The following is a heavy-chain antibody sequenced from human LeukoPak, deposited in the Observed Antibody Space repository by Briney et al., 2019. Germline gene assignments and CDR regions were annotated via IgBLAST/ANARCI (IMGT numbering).Heavy chain of an antibody. D-gene: IGHD6-19*01. CDR2: ISSSGSTI. CDR1: GFTFSDYY. CDR3: ARDSGWYRGYYYYGMDV. Sequence: GGSLRLSCAASGFTFSDYYVSWIRQAPGKGLEWVSYISSSGSTIYYADSVKGRFTISRDNAKNSLYLQMNSLRAEDTAVYYCARDSGWYRGYYYYGMDVWGQGTTVTVSS. V-gene: IGHV3-11*01. J-gene: IGHJ6*02.